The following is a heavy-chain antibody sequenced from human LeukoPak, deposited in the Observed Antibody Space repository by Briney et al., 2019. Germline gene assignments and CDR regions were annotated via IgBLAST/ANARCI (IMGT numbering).Heavy chain of an antibody. V-gene: IGHV4-61*02. CDR2: IYTSGIT. D-gene: IGHD5-12*01. J-gene: IGHJ4*02. CDR1: GGSITSGSYY. CDR3: ARDTTPYSGYDLDY. Sequence: SETLSLTCTVSGGSITSGSYYWSWIRQPAGTGLEWIGRIYTSGITNYNPSLKSRVTISVDTSKNQFSLRLSSVTAADTAVYYCARDTTPYSGYDLDYWGRGTLVTVSS.